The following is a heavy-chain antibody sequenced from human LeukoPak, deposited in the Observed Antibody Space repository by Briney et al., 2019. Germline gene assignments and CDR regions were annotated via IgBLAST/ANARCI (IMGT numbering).Heavy chain of an antibody. D-gene: IGHD4/OR15-4a*01. V-gene: IGHV4-59*01. Sequence: SETLSLTCTVSGGSISSYYWSWIRQPPGKGLEWIGYIYYSGSTNYNPSLTSRVSISIDTPKNQFSLRLNSVTTADTAVYYCARMGAIAGASANVDFWGQGTLVTVSS. CDR3: ARMGAIAGASANVDF. J-gene: IGHJ4*02. CDR2: IYYSGST. CDR1: GGSISSYY.